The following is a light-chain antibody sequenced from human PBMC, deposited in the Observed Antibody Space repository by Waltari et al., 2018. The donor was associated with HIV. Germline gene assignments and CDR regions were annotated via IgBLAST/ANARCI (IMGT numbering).Light chain of an antibody. V-gene: IGLV1-51*01. Sequence: QSALTQPASVSGSPGPSITTSFTGTSSDVGSYNLLSWYHQHPGTSPKLLIYDNNKRPSGIPDRFSGSKSGTSATLGITGLQTGDEADYYCGTWDSSLSAGLFGGGTKLTVL. CDR2: DNN. CDR3: GTWDSSLSAGL. CDR1: SSDVGSYNL. J-gene: IGLJ3*02.